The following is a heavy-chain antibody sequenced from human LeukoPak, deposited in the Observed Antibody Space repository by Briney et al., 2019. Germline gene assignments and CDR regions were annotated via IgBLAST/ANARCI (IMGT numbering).Heavy chain of an antibody. Sequence: ASVRVSCKESGFAFRKYYMHWGRQAPGEGREWLGMINPSGTTETYAQNFQGRVTITRDTSTSTAYMEMRNLRSDDTAVYYCATTRVRGGSLDNWGQGILVTVSS. D-gene: IGHD3-10*01. CDR1: GFAFRKYY. CDR3: ATTRVRGGSLDN. J-gene: IGHJ4*02. V-gene: IGHV1-46*01. CDR2: INPSGTTE.